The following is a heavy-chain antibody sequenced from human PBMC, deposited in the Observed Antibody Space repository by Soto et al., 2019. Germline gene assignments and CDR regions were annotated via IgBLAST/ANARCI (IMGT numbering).Heavy chain of an antibody. CDR2: ISGSGGST. V-gene: IGHV3-23*01. J-gene: IGHJ4*02. Sequence: GGSLRLSCAASGFTFSSYAMSWVRQAPGKGLEWVSAISGSGGSTCYADSVKGRFTISRDNSKNTLYLQMNSVRAEDTAVYYCAVGDYYFDYWGQGTLVTVSS. D-gene: IGHD3-10*01. CDR1: GFTFSSYA. CDR3: AVGDYYFDY.